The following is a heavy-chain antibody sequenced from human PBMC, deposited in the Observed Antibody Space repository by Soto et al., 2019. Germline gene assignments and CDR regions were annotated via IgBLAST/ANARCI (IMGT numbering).Heavy chain of an antibody. D-gene: IGHD2-21*01. V-gene: IGHV3-23*01. CDR3: AKDGRISPMDV. Sequence: GGSLRLSCAASGSAFNSYFISWVHQAPGQGLEWAAGITANGGTTYYADAVKGRFTISRDNSANTLYLQMNSLRAEATAVYYWAKDGRISPMDVWGKGTTVPVSS. J-gene: IGHJ6*03. CDR1: GSAFNSYF. CDR2: ITANGGTT.